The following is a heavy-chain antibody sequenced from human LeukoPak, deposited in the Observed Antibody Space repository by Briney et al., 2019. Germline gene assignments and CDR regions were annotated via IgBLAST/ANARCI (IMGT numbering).Heavy chain of an antibody. J-gene: IGHJ1*01. V-gene: IGHV1-46*01. D-gene: IGHD6-13*01. CDR2: INTGSGST. CDR1: GYTFTSQY. Sequence: GASVKVSCKASGYTFTSQYMHWVRQAPGQGLEWMGVINTGSGSTGYAQKLQGRVTMTRDTSTNTVYMEMSSLRSEDTAVYHCTFGTGERSSQFQHWGQGTLVSVSS. CDR3: TFGTGERSSQFQH.